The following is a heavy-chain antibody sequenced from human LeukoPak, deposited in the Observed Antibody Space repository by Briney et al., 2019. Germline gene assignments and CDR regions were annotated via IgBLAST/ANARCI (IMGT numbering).Heavy chain of an antibody. Sequence: GESLRISCKGSGYNFMNYWINWARQMPGKGLEWMGRIDPSDSYTNYSPSFQGHVTISADKSISAAYLQWSSLKASDTAMYYCARLKYDSSGHPLDYWGQGTLVTVST. CDR2: IDPSDSYT. CDR3: ARLKYDSSGHPLDY. J-gene: IGHJ4*02. D-gene: IGHD3-22*01. CDR1: GYNFMNYW. V-gene: IGHV5-10-1*01.